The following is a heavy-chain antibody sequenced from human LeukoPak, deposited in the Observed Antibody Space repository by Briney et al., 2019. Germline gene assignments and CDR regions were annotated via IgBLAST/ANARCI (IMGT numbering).Heavy chain of an antibody. J-gene: IGHJ4*02. CDR2: ISGSGGSA. CDR3: ANLYGDYGDY. V-gene: IGHV3-23*01. D-gene: IGHD4-17*01. Sequence: GGSLRLSCVASGFIFSSYAMSWVRQAPGKELEWVSGISGSGGSAFYADSVKGRFTISRDNAKNTLYLEMNSLRAEDTAVYYCANLYGDYGDYWGQGNLVTVSS. CDR1: GFIFSSYA.